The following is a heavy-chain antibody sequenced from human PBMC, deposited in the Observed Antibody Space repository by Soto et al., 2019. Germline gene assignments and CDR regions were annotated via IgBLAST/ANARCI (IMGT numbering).Heavy chain of an antibody. V-gene: IGHV3-74*01. J-gene: IGHJ4*02. Sequence: EVQLVESGGGLVQPGGSLRLSCAGSGLTLSRYWMHWVRQGPGKGLVWVSRINSDGGTTTYADSVKGRFTISRDNAKNTVDLQMKSLRAEDTAGYYCLAGETNYFDFWGQGTLVTVSS. D-gene: IGHD3-10*01. CDR1: GLTLSRYW. CDR3: LAGETNYFDF. CDR2: INSDGGTT.